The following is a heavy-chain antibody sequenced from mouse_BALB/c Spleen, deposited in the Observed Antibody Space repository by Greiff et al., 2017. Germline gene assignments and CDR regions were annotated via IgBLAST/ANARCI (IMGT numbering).Heavy chain of an antibody. Sequence: EVQLQESGPSLVKPSQTLSLTCSVTGDSITSGYWTWIRKFPGNKLEYMGYISYSGSTYYNPSLKSRISITRDTSKNQYYLQLNSVTTEDTATYYCARKGITTVVPFDYWGQGTTLTVAS. D-gene: IGHD1-1*01. CDR2: ISYSGST. CDR3: ARKGITTVVPFDY. J-gene: IGHJ2*01. CDR1: GDSITSGY. V-gene: IGHV3-8*02.